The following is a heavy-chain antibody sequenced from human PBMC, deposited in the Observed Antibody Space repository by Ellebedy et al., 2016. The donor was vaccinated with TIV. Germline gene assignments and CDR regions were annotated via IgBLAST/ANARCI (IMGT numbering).Heavy chain of an antibody. Sequence: AASVKVSCKASRGTFSRYALNWVRQAPGQGLEWMGRIMPILDIANYPQKFQGRVTITADKSTSTAYMELRSLRSEDTAVYYCARAPVSISCGGGSCSGNWFDPWGQGTLVTVSS. D-gene: IGHD2-15*01. CDR2: IMPILDIA. CDR1: RGTFSRYA. CDR3: ARAPVSISCGGGSCSGNWFDP. J-gene: IGHJ5*02. V-gene: IGHV1-69*04.